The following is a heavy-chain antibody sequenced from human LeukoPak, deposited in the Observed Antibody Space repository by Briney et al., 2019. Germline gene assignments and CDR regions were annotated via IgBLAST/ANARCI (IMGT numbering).Heavy chain of an antibody. V-gene: IGHV3-23*01. D-gene: IGHD7-27*01. Sequence: PGGSLRLSCAASGLTFSSYAMSWVRQAPGKGLEWVSAISGSGGSSYYADSVKGRFTISRDNSKSTLYLQMNSLRAEDTAVYYCAKVAKATGETYQFDYWGQGTLVAVSS. CDR2: ISGSGGSS. CDR1: GLTFSSYA. J-gene: IGHJ4*02. CDR3: AKVAKATGETYQFDY.